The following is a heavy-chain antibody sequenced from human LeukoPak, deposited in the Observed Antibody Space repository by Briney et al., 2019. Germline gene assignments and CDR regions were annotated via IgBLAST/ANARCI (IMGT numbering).Heavy chain of an antibody. Sequence: PADTLSLTCAVYGGFFSGYYWRWIRHPPGKGLEWIGEINHSGSTNYNPSLKSRFTISVDTSKNQFSLKLSSVTAADTAVYYCARDRICSSTSCYAFDIWGQGTMVTVSS. V-gene: IGHV4-34*01. J-gene: IGHJ3*02. D-gene: IGHD2-2*01. CDR1: GGFFSGYY. CDR2: INHSGST. CDR3: ARDRICSSTSCYAFDI.